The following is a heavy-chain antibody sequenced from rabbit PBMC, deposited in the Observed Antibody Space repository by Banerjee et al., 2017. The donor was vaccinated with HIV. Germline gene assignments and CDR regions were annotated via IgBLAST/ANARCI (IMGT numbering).Heavy chain of an antibody. D-gene: IGHD3-1*01. CDR3: ARADSRYNYAMYL. CDR2: IYAGSSGSA. CDR1: GFDFSSYA. V-gene: IGHV1S40*01. J-gene: IGHJ6*01. Sequence: QSLEESGGDLVQPEGSLTLTCTASGFDFSSYAMCWVRQAPGKGLEWIACIYAGSSGSAWYASWVNGRFTISKSSSTTVTLQMTSLTAADTATYFCARADSRYNYAMYLRGPGTL.